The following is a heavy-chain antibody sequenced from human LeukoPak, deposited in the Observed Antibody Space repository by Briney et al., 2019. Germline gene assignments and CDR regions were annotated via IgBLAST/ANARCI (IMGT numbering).Heavy chain of an antibody. Sequence: PGGSLRLSCAASGFTVSGNYMSWVRQAPGKGLEWVSVIYSGGSTYYADSVKGRFTISRDNSKNTLYLQMNSLRAEDTAVYYCASLRGSYSFYYYYMDVWGKGTTVTVSS. J-gene: IGHJ6*03. D-gene: IGHD3-16*01. CDR3: ASLRGSYSFYYYYMDV. V-gene: IGHV3-53*01. CDR2: IYSGGST. CDR1: GFTVSGNY.